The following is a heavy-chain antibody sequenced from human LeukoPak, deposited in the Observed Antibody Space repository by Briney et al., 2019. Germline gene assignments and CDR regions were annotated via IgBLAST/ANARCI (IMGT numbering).Heavy chain of an antibody. V-gene: IGHV4-4*02. CDR1: GGSVTSTNW. CDR2: VHLDGRT. Sequence: SETLSLTCGVSGGSVTSTNWWTWVRQPPGKGLEWIGEVHLDGRTNYNPSLKSRLTMSVDLSENHISLKLTSVTAADTAVYYCAREGGFFRPLDYSGQGTLVAVSS. D-gene: IGHD3-3*01. CDR3: AREGGFFRPLDY. J-gene: IGHJ4*02.